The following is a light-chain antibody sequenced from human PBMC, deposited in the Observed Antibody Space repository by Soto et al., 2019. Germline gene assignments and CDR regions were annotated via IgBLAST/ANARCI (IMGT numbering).Light chain of an antibody. Sequence: ASQSISCCLSWYQQRPGEAPKLLIYDASSLQGGVPSRFSGSGSGTKFTLIITSLQPDDFATYYCQQCYSISSTFGQGTKVDIK. V-gene: IGKV1-5*01. CDR2: DAS. CDR1: QSISCC. J-gene: IGKJ1*01. CDR3: QQCYSISST.